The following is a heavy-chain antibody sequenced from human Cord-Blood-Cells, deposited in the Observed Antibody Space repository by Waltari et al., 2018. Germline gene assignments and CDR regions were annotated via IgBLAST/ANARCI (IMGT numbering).Heavy chain of an antibody. CDR3: ARVTYNWNDDY. CDR1: GYTFTGYY. J-gene: IGHJ4*02. V-gene: IGHV1-2*06. D-gene: IGHD1-20*01. Sequence: QVQLVQSGAEVKKPGASVKVSCKASGYTFTGYYMHWVRQAPGQGLEWMGRINPSSGGTNYAQKFQGRVTITRDTSISTAYMELSRLRSDDTAVYYCARVTYNWNDDYWGQGTLVTVSS. CDR2: INPSSGGT.